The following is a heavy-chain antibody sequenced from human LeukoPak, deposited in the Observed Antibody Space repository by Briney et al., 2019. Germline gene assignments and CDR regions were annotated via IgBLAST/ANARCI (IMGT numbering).Heavy chain of an antibody. Sequence: PSETLSLTCAVYGGSFSGYYWSWIRQPPGKGLEWIGEINHSGSTNYNPSLKSRVTISVDTSKNQFSLKLSSVTAADTAVYYCARAPHYGILTGYYRSPFDYWGQGTLVTVSS. J-gene: IGHJ4*02. D-gene: IGHD3-9*01. CDR2: INHSGST. V-gene: IGHV4-34*01. CDR1: GGSFSGYY. CDR3: ARAPHYGILTGYYRSPFDY.